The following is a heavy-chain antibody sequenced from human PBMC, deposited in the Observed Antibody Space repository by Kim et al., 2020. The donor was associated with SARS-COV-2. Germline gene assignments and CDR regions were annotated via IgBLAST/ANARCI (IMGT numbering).Heavy chain of an antibody. V-gene: IGHV3-9*01. Sequence: GGSLRLSCAASGFTFDDYAMHWVRQAPGKGLEWVSGISWNSGSIGYADSVKGRFTISRDNAKNSLYLQMNSLRAEDTALYYCAKDSSDSSGYWAGEYYFDYWGQGTLVTVSS. CDR2: ISWNSGSI. CDR1: GFTFDDYA. J-gene: IGHJ4*02. D-gene: IGHD3-22*01. CDR3: AKDSSDSSGYWAGEYYFDY.